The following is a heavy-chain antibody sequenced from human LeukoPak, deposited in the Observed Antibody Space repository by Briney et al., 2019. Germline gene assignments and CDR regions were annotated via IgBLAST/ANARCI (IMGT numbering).Heavy chain of an antibody. CDR3: ARHLRHYDILTGYYAGYYMDV. Sequence: GESLKISCKGSGYSFTRYWIGWVRQMPGKGLELMGIIYPGDSDNRYSPSFQGPVTISADKSISTAYLQWSSLKASDTAMYYCARHLRHYDILTGYYAGYYMDVWGKGTTVTVSS. CDR2: IYPGDSDN. D-gene: IGHD3-9*01. V-gene: IGHV5-51*01. J-gene: IGHJ6*03. CDR1: GYSFTRYW.